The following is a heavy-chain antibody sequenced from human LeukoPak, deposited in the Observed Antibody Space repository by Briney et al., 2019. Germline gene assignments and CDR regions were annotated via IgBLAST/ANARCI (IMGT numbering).Heavy chain of an antibody. D-gene: IGHD3-10*02. V-gene: IGHV3-7*01. CDR3: ARHEEAVHLWSGIEY. J-gene: IGHJ4*02. Sequence: PGGSLRLSCAASGFAFSNYWMSWVRQAPGKGLEWVANIEQDGSERYYMDSMKGRFTISRDNAKNSLFLHMNSLSAEDTAVYYCARHEEAVHLWSGIEYWGQGALVTVSS. CDR2: IEQDGSER. CDR1: GFAFSNYW.